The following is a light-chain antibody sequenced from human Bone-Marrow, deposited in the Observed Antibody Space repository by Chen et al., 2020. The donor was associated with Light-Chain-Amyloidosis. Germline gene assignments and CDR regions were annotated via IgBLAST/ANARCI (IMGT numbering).Light chain of an antibody. Sequence: SYELTQPPSVSVSPGPTARITCSGDDLPTKYAYWYQQKPGQAPVVGIHRDTERPSGISERFSGTSSGKTATLTISGVEAEDEADYHGQSADSSGTYEVIFGGGTKLTVL. CDR3: QSADSSGTYEVI. V-gene: IGLV3-25*03. J-gene: IGLJ2*01. CDR2: RDT. CDR1: DLPTKY.